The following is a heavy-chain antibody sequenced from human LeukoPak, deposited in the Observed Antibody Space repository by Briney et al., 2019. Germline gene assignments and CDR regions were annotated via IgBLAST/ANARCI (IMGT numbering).Heavy chain of an antibody. Sequence: ASVKVSCKASGGTFSSYAISWVRQAPGQGLEWMGGIIPIFGTANYAQKFQGRVTITTDESTSTAYMELSSPRSEDTAVYYCAGYGPPLDYYFDYWGQGTLVTVSS. CDR1: GGTFSSYA. CDR3: AGYGPPLDYYFDY. J-gene: IGHJ4*02. D-gene: IGHD3-10*01. CDR2: IIPIFGTA. V-gene: IGHV1-69*05.